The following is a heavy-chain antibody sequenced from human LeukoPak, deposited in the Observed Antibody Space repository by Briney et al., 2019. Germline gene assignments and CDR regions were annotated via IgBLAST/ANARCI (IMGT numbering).Heavy chain of an antibody. CDR1: GYTLTELS. D-gene: IGHD6-13*01. V-gene: IGHV1-24*01. Sequence: ASVKVSCKVSGYTLTELSMHWVRQAPGKGLERMGGFDPEDGETIYAQKFQGRVTMTEDTSTDTAYMELSSLRSEDTAVYYCATGSRAAGVFDYWGQGTLVTVSS. CDR3: ATGSRAAGVFDY. CDR2: FDPEDGET. J-gene: IGHJ4*02.